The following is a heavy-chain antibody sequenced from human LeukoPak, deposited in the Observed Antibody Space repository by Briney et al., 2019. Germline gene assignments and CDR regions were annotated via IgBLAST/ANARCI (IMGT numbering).Heavy chain of an antibody. CDR1: GDSLNTYY. V-gene: IGHV4-59*08. CDR2: VASSGTS. D-gene: IGHD7-27*01. J-gene: IGHJ4*02. Sequence: SETLSLTCTVSGDSLNTYYWTWIRQTPGKELEWIGFVASSGTSNYNPSLKSRVTISVDTSKNQFSLKLSSVTAADTAVYYCARLRTGYYFDYWGQGTLVTVSS. CDR3: ARLRTGYYFDY.